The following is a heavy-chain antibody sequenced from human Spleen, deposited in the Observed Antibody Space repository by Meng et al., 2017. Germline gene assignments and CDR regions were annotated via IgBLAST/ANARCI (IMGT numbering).Heavy chain of an antibody. CDR3: GDDFWC. CDR2: INGGGVST. Sequence: VQLVESGGGVVQPGRSLRLSCAASGFTFSSHAMSWVRQAPGKGLEWVSAINGGGVSTYYTDSVKGRFTISRDNSKNTLYLQMNSLRVEDTAIYYCGDDFWCWGQGTLVTVSS. CDR1: GFTFSSHA. D-gene: IGHD3-3*01. V-gene: IGHV3-23*04. J-gene: IGHJ4*02.